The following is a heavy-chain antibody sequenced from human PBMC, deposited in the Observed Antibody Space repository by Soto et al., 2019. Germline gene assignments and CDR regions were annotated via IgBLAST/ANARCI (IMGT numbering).Heavy chain of an antibody. CDR1: GFTFGGYA. V-gene: IGHV3-23*01. CDR2: ISGSGGST. CDR3: AKCVTTVTHSDFDY. Sequence: TGGSLRLSCAASGFTFGGYAMSWVRQAPGKGLEWVSAISGSGGSTYYADSVKGRFTISRDNSKNTLYLQMNSLRAEDTAVYYCAKCVTTVTHSDFDYWGQGTLVTVSS. J-gene: IGHJ4*02. D-gene: IGHD4-17*01.